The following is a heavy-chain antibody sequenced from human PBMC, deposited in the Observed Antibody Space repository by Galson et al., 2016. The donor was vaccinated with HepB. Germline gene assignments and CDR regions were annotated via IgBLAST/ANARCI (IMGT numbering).Heavy chain of an antibody. Sequence: SLRLSCAASGFIFNNYGMHWVRQGPGKGLEWVALIWYDGSNKQYADSVKGRFSISRDNSKNTLYLQMNSLRAEDTAVYYCMRDGEYSGKGLEGAADHWGQGVLVTVSS. J-gene: IGHJ4*02. D-gene: IGHD5-12*01. V-gene: IGHV3-33*01. CDR3: MRDGEYSGKGLEGAADH. CDR1: GFIFNNYG. CDR2: IWYDGSNK.